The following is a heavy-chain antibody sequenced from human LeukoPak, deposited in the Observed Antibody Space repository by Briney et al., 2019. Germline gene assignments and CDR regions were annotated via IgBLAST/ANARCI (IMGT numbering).Heavy chain of an antibody. CDR2: ISGSGGST. V-gene: IGHV3-23*01. CDR1: GFTFSSYA. J-gene: IGHJ4*02. CDR3: AKVRVGATTYYFDY. Sequence: PGGSLRLSCAASGFTFSSYAMSWVRQAPGKGLEWVSAISGSGGSTYYADSVKGRFTISRDNSKNTLYLQMNSLRAEDTAVYYYAKVRVGATTYYFDYWGQGTLVTVSS. D-gene: IGHD1-26*01.